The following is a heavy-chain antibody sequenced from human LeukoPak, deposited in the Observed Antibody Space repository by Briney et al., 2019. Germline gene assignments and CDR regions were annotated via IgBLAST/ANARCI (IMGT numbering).Heavy chain of an antibody. J-gene: IGHJ4*02. CDR1: GGSFSGYY. Sequence: SETLSLTCAVYGGSFSGYYWSWIRQPPGKGLEWIGEINHSGSTNYNPSLKSRVTISVDTSKNQFSLKLSSVTAADTAVYYCARPRGYCSGGSCEYYFDYWGQGTLVTVSS. CDR2: INHSGST. V-gene: IGHV4-34*01. D-gene: IGHD2-15*01. CDR3: ARPRGYCSGGSCEYYFDY.